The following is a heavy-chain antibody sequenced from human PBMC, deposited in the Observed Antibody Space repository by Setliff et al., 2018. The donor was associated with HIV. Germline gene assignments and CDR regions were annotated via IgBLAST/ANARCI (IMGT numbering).Heavy chain of an antibody. J-gene: IGHJ4*02. CDR2: IYHTGSS. CDR3: ASDISPDDGYNRLHYFDY. Sequence: SETLSLTCDVSGFSISSRYYWGWIRQSPGKGLEWIGNIYHTGSSYYNPSLNDRATISLDTSKNQFSLKLNSVTAADTAVYYCASDISPDDGYNRLHYFDYWGQGTLVTSPQ. D-gene: IGHD5-12*01. V-gene: IGHV4-38-2*01. CDR1: GFSISSRYY.